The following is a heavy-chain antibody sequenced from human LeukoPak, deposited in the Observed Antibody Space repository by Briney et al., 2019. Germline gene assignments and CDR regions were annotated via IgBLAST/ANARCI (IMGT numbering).Heavy chain of an antibody. Sequence: GGSLRLSCAGSGFTFSSYALYWVRQAPGKGLEWVTLTSYTRSNKWYADSVKGRFTISRDNSKNTLFLQMNSLRPEDTAVYYCARGTLETNGGIDYWGQGTMVTVSS. V-gene: IGHV3-30*04. J-gene: IGHJ4*02. CDR3: ARGTLETNGGIDY. CDR2: TSYTRSNK. CDR1: GFTFSSYA. D-gene: IGHD7-27*01.